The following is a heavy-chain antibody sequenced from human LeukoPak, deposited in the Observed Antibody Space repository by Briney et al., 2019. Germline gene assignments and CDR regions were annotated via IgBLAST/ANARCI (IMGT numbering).Heavy chain of an antibody. D-gene: IGHD1-26*01. CDR1: GDSISSSTYY. CDR2: IYYSGST. Sequence: SETLSLTCTVSGDSISSSTYYWGWIRQPPGKGLEWSGSIYYSGSTYYNPSLKSRVTISVDKSKNQFSLKLSSVTAADTAVYYCARDQKLLRSFDYWGQGTLVTVSS. V-gene: IGHV4-39*07. J-gene: IGHJ4*02. CDR3: ARDQKLLRSFDY.